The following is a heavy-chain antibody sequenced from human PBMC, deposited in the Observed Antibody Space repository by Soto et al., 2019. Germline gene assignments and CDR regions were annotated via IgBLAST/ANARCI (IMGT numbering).Heavy chain of an antibody. CDR3: AMGPFRGYDLLH. D-gene: IGHD5-12*01. CDR2: IYYSGST. Sequence: PSETLSLTCTVSGGSISSSSYYWGWIRQPPGKGLEWIGSIYYSGSTYYNPSLKSRVTISVDTSKNQFSLKLSSVTAADTAVYYCAMGPFRGYDLLHWGQGTMVTVSS. J-gene: IGHJ3*01. V-gene: IGHV4-39*01. CDR1: GGSISSSSYY.